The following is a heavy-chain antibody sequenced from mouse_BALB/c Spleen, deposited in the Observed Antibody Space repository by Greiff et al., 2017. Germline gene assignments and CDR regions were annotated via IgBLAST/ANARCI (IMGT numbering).Heavy chain of an antibody. CDR3: ARGGTMDY. CDR2: IDPYYGGT. J-gene: IGHJ4*01. CDR1: GYTFTDYE. V-gene: IGHV1-15*01. Sequence: QVQLKQSGAELVRPGASVTLSCKASGYTFTDYEMHWVKQTPVHGLEWIGAIDPYYGGTSYNQKFKGKATLTVDKSSSTVYMQLKSLTSEDSAVYYCARGGTMDYWGQGTSVTVSS.